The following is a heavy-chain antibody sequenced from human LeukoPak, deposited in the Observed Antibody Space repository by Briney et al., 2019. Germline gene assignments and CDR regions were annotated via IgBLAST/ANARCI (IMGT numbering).Heavy chain of an antibody. CDR3: ARHPIYGWGSYPMSNWFDP. V-gene: IGHV4-39*01. D-gene: IGHD3-10*01. CDR1: GGSISSSIYY. Sequence: PSETLSLTCSVSGGSISSSIYYWGWIRQPPGKGLEWIGSIYYSGSTYYKPSLKSRVTISVDASKSQFSLKLSSVTAADTAVYYCARHPIYGWGSYPMSNWFDPWGQGTLVTVSS. J-gene: IGHJ5*02. CDR2: IYYSGST.